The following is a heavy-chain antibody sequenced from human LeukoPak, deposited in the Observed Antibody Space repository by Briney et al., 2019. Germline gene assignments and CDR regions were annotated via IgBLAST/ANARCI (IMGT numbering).Heavy chain of an antibody. CDR2: ISSNGGST. J-gene: IGHJ4*02. Sequence: GGSLRLSCSASGFTFSSYAMHWVRQAPGKGLEYVSAISSNGGSTYYADSVKGRFTISRGNSKNTLYLQMNSLRAEDTALYYCARRLEYSGSKGVFDYWGQGTLVTVSS. CDR3: ARRLEYSGSKGVFDY. V-gene: IGHV3-64*04. D-gene: IGHD1-26*01. CDR1: GFTFSSYA.